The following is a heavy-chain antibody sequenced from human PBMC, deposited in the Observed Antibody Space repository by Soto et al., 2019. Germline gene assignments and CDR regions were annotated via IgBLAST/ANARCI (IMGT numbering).Heavy chain of an antibody. J-gene: IGHJ5*02. CDR2: IYYSGST. CDR3: ASGYDFSSAYSQHWFDH. Sequence: SETLSLTCTVSGDSIGTTHSYWAWIRQSPGKGLEWIGYIYYSGSTYYNPSLKSRVTISVDTSKNQFSLKLSSVTAADTAVYYCASGYDFSSAYSQHWFDHWVQGYLVPVSS. D-gene: IGHD3-3*01. CDR1: GDSIGTTHSY. V-gene: IGHV4-30-4*08.